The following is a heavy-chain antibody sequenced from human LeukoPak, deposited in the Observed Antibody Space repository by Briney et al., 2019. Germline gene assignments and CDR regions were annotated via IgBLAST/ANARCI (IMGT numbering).Heavy chain of an antibody. V-gene: IGHV3-21*05. D-gene: IGHD7-27*01. Sequence: GGSLRLSCAASGFTFSSYEMNWVRQAPGKGLEWVSYISSSSSYTNYADSVKGRFTISRGNAKNSLYLQMNSLRAEDTAVYYCARDLGTDCWGQGTLVTVSS. CDR3: ARDLGTDC. CDR1: GFTFSSYE. CDR2: ISSSSSYT. J-gene: IGHJ4*02.